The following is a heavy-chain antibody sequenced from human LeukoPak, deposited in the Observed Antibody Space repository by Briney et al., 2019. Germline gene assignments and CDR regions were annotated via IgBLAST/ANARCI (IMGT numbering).Heavy chain of an antibody. V-gene: IGHV3-30*02. Sequence: GGSLRLSCAASGFTFSSYGMHWVRQAPGKGLEWVAFIRYDGSNKYYADSVKGRFTISRDNSKNTLYLQMNSLRAEDTAVYHCAKTGRVYSSSSGEAFDIWGQGTMVTVSS. CDR3: AKTGRVYSSSSGEAFDI. CDR2: IRYDGSNK. J-gene: IGHJ3*02. CDR1: GFTFSSYG. D-gene: IGHD6-6*01.